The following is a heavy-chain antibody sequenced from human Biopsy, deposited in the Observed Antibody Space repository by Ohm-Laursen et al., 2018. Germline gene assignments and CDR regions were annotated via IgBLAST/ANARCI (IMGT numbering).Heavy chain of an antibody. CDR2: VYYSGST. Sequence: GTLSLTCTVSGDSISSYYWSWIRQPPGKGLQWIGYVYYSGSTNYNPSLNSRVTIAVDTSKNHFSLRLRSVTPADTAIYCARDRGYYSDRTVPGYFDLWGRGTLVTVSS. D-gene: IGHD3-22*01. CDR1: GDSISSYY. CDR3: ARDRGYYSDRTVPGYFDL. J-gene: IGHJ2*01. V-gene: IGHV4-59*01.